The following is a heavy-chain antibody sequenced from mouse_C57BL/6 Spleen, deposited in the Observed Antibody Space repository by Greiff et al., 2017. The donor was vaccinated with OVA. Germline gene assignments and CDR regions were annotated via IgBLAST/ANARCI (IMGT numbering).Heavy chain of an antibody. CDR2: IDPKSGGT. J-gene: IGHJ3*01. CDR1: GYTFTSYG. D-gene: IGHD2-3*01. V-gene: IGHV1-62-3*01. CDR3: ARSNSDGYYEFAD. Sequence: QVQLQQSGAELVRPGASVKLSCKASGYTFTSYGMHWVKQRPGRGLEWIGGIDPKSGGTTYNEKFKSKATLTVDKPSSTAYMQLRSLTSADSAVYYCARSNSDGYYEFADWGKGTLVTVSA.